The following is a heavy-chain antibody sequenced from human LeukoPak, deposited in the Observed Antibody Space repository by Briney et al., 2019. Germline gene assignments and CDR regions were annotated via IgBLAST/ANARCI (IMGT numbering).Heavy chain of an antibody. D-gene: IGHD3-3*01. CDR2: INPNSGGT. Sequence: ASVKVSCKASGYTFTGYYMHWVRQAPGQGLEGRGWINPNSGGTNYAQKFQGRVTMTRDTSISTAYMELSRLRSDDTAVYYCARERLPLFFGVAHDAFDIWGQGTMVTVSS. V-gene: IGHV1-2*02. CDR1: GYTFTGYY. CDR3: ARERLPLFFGVAHDAFDI. J-gene: IGHJ3*02.